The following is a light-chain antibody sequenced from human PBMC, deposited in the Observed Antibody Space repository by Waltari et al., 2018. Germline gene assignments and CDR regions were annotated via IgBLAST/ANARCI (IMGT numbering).Light chain of an antibody. CDR1: QSISIY. Sequence: DIHMTQSPSSLAASVGDRVTITCRASQSISIYLNWYQQKPGKAPNLLIYAASSLQSGVPSRFSGSGSGTEFTLTISSLQPDDFATYYCQQYNSYEWTFGQGTKVAIK. V-gene: IGKV1-39*01. CDR2: AAS. J-gene: IGKJ1*01. CDR3: QQYNSYEWT.